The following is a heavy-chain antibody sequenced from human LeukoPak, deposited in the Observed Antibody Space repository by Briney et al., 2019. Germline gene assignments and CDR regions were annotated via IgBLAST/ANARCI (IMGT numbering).Heavy chain of an antibody. J-gene: IGHJ4*02. CDR3: ASSLIYPGYGKD. CDR2: IIPIFGTA. Sequence: SVKVSCKASGGTFSSYAISWVRQAPGQGLEWMGGIIPIFGTANYAQKFQGRVTITADESTSTAYMELSSLRSEDTAVYYCASSLIYPGYGKDWGQGTLVTVSS. D-gene: IGHD4-17*01. V-gene: IGHV1-69*13. CDR1: GGTFSSYA.